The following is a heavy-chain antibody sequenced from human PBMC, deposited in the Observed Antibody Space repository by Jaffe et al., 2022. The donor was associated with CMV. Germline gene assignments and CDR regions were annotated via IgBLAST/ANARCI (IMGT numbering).Heavy chain of an antibody. V-gene: IGHV4-34*01. CDR3: ARGHLWIQLWLRNNYFDY. J-gene: IGHJ4*02. CDR1: GGSFSGYY. Sequence: QVQLQQWGAGLLKPSETLSLTCAVYGGSFSGYYWSWIRQPPGKGLEWIGEINHSGSTNYNPSLKSRVTISVDTSKNQFSLKLSSVTAADTAVYYCARGHLWIQLWLRNNYFDYWGQGTLVTVSS. D-gene: IGHD5-18*01. CDR2: INHSGST.